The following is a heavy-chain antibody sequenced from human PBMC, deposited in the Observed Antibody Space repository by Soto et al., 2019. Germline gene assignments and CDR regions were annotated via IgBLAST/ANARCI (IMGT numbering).Heavy chain of an antibody. V-gene: IGHV3-7*03. CDR3: ARGSNQDY. Sequence: EVQLVESGGDLVQPWGSLRLSCVASGFTFSAYWMSWVRQAPGKGLEWVATINNDGSEKYYADAVRGRFTLSRDNTKSSFYLELGGLRAEDTAIYYCARGSNQDYWGQGTLVAVSS. CDR1: GFTFSAYW. J-gene: IGHJ4*02. CDR2: INNDGSEK. D-gene: IGHD2-8*01.